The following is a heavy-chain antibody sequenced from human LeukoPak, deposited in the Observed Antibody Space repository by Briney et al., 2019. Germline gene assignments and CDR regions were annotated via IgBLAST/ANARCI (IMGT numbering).Heavy chain of an antibody. Sequence: GSLRLSCAASGFTFSSYAMSWVRQAPGKGLEWVSAISGSGGSTYYADSVKGRFTISRDNAKNSLYLQMNSLRAEDTAVYYCARAGKEYYDILTGYYNEVYFDYWGQGTLVTVSS. CDR3: ARAGKEYYDILTGYYNEVYFDY. CDR1: GFTFSSYA. CDR2: ISGSGGST. D-gene: IGHD3-9*01. J-gene: IGHJ4*02. V-gene: IGHV3-23*01.